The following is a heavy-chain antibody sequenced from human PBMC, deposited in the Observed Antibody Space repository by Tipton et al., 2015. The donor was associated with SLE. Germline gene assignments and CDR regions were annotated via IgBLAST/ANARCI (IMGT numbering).Heavy chain of an antibody. J-gene: IGHJ3*02. CDR2: IYSRGTT. Sequence: LRLSCTVSGDSISSGDYFWSWIRQPPGKGLEWIGYIYSRGTTYYNPSLKSRVSISVDTSKNQFSLRVSSVTAADTAVYYCARGVHILTGYSSWDAFDIWGQGTMVSVSS. CDR1: GDSISSGDYF. CDR3: ARGVHILTGYSSWDAFDI. V-gene: IGHV4-30-4*01. D-gene: IGHD3-9*01.